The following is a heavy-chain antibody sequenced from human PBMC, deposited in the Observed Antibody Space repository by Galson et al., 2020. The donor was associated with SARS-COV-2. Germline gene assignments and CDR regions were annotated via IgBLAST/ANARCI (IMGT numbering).Heavy chain of an antibody. Sequence: GESLKISCAASGFTFSSYGMHWVRQAPGKGLEWVAVIWYDGSNKYYADSVKGRFTISRDNSKNTLYLQMNSLRAEDTAVYYCARESSGSYYIDYWGQGTLVTVSS. J-gene: IGHJ4*02. V-gene: IGHV3-33*01. CDR1: GFTFSSYG. CDR3: ARESSGSYYIDY. CDR2: IWYDGSNK. D-gene: IGHD3-10*01.